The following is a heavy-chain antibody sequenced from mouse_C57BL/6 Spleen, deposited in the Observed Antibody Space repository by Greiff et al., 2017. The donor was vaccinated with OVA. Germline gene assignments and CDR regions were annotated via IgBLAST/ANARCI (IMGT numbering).Heavy chain of an antibody. J-gene: IGHJ2*01. CDR3: AKVYDYDRRVDY. D-gene: IGHD2-4*01. Sequence: VKLQQPGAELVKPGASVKMSCKASGYTFTSYWITWVKQRPGQGLEWIGDIYPGSGSTNYNEKFKSKATLTVDTSSSTAYMQLSSLTSEDSAVYYCAKVYDYDRRVDYWGQGTTLTVSS. CDR1: GYTFTSYW. CDR2: IYPGSGST. V-gene: IGHV1-55*01.